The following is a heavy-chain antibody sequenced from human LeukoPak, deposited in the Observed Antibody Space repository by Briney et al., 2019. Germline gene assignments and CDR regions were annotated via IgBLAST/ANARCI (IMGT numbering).Heavy chain of an antibody. V-gene: IGHV4-34*01. CDR1: GGSFSGYY. D-gene: IGHD2-15*01. CDR3: ARISGGSLAWFDP. Sequence: SETLSLTCAVYGGSFSGYYWSWIRQPPRKGLEWIGEINHSGSTNYNPSLKSRVTISVDTSKNQFSLKLNSVTAADTAVYYCARISGGSLAWFDPWGQGTLVTVSS. J-gene: IGHJ5*02. CDR2: INHSGST.